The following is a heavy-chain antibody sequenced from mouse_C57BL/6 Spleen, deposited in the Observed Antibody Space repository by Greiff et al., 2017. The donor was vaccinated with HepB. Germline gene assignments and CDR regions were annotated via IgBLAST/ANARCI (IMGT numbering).Heavy chain of an antibody. CDR1: GYTFTDYY. Sequence: EVKLMESGPELVKPGASVKISCKASGYTFTDYYMNWVKQSHGKSLEWIGDINPNNGGTSYNQKFKGKATLTVDKSSSTAYMELRSLTSEDSAVYYCARRGYYGYYYAMDYWGQGTSVTVSS. CDR3: ARRGYYGYYYAMDY. D-gene: IGHD1-1*01. V-gene: IGHV1-26*01. J-gene: IGHJ4*01. CDR2: INPNNGGT.